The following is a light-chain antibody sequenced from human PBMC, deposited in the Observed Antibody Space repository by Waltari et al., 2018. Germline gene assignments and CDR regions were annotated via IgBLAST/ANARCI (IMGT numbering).Light chain of an antibody. CDR3: HSRDASGVGGS. CDR2: DKN. J-gene: IGLJ2*01. CDR1: GLSSYY. V-gene: IGLV3-19*01. Sequence: SSELIQDPAVSVAMGQTVTITCQGNGLSSYYASWYQQRPGQAPILIMYDKNNRPSGVPDRFSGSNSDNTASLTITGAQAEDEASYYCHSRDASGVGGSFGGGTKLTVL.